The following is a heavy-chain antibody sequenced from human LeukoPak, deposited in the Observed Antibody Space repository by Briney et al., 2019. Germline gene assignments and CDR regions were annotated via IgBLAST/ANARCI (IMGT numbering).Heavy chain of an antibody. CDR3: ARDPYSSGWLWGYFDY. CDR1: GFTFSSYA. J-gene: IGHJ4*02. V-gene: IGHV3-30*04. Sequence: GGSLRLSCAASGFTFSSYAMHWVRQAPGKGLEWVAVISYDGSNKYCADSVKGRFTISRDNSKNTLYLQMNSLRAEDTAVYYCARDPYSSGWLWGYFDYWGQGTLVTVSS. D-gene: IGHD6-19*01. CDR2: ISYDGSNK.